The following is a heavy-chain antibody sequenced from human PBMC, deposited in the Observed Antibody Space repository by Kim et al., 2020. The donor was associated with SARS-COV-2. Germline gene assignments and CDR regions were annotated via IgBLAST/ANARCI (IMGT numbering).Heavy chain of an antibody. V-gene: IGHV1-18*01. D-gene: IGHD6-6*01. CDR3: AREHYSSSSLDY. J-gene: IGHJ4*02. Sequence: NYAQKLQGRGTMTTDTSTSTAYMELRSLRSDDTAVYYCAREHYSSSSLDYWGQGTLVTVSS.